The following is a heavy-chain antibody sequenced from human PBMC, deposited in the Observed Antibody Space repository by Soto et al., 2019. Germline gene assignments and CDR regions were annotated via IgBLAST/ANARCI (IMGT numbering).Heavy chain of an antibody. V-gene: IGHV4-34*01. CDR2: INHSGST. Sequence: NPSETLSLTCAVYGGSFSGYYWTWIRQPPEKGLEWIGEINHSGSTNQNPSLKSRVSISVDRSKTQFSLRLRSVTAADTAVYYCARGISVRAAFAVDAPDKSFFDSWILGTVVTVSS. CDR3: ARGISVRAAFAVDAPDKSFFDS. J-gene: IGHJ4*02. CDR1: GGSFSGYY. D-gene: IGHD6-19*01.